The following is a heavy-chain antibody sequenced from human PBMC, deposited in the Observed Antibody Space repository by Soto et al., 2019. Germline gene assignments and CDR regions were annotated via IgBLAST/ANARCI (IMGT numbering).Heavy chain of an antibody. CDR1: GGSFSGYY. V-gene: IGHV4-34*01. Sequence: QVQLQQWGAGPLRPLETLSLTCGVSGGSFSGYYWAWIRQSPGKGLEWIGEINDRGSINYNPSLKSLVSISVDTSKNHYALKLRSVTAADTAVYYGARESHDILTGPPWVWYFDLWGRGTLVTVSS. CDR2: INDRGSI. J-gene: IGHJ2*01. D-gene: IGHD3-9*01. CDR3: ARESHDILTGPPWVWYFDL.